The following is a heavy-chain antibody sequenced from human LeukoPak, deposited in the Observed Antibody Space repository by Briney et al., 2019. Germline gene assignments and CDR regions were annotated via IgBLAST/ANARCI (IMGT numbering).Heavy chain of an antibody. CDR3: ASLAAPGYCSSTSCPFYYGMDV. D-gene: IGHD2-2*01. V-gene: IGHV4-31*03. CDR2: IYYSGST. J-gene: IGHJ6*02. Sequence: SETLSLTCTVSGGSISSGGYYWSWIRQHPGKGLEWIGYIYYSGSTYYSPSLKSRVTISVDTSKNQFSLKLSSVTAADTAVYYCASLAAPGYCSSTSCPFYYGMDVWGQGTTVTVSS. CDR1: GGSISSGGYY.